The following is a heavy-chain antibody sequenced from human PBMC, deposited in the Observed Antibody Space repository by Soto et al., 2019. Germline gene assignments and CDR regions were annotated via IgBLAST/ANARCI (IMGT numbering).Heavy chain of an antibody. J-gene: IGHJ5*02. V-gene: IGHV1-18*01. CDR2: ISPYSGDT. D-gene: IGHD2-15*01. CDR3: ARGGLGYCSGGSCPNNWFDP. CDR1: GYTFTSFG. Sequence: ASVKVSCKASGYTFTSFGISWVRQAPGQGLEWMGWISPYSGDTSYAQKLQGRVSMTIDTSTTTGYMELRSLRSDDTAVYYCARGGLGYCSGGSCPNNWFDPWGQGTLVTVSS.